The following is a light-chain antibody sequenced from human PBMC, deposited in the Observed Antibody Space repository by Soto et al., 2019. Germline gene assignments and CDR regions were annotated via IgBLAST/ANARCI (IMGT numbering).Light chain of an antibody. V-gene: IGKV3-20*01. Sequence: EIVLTQSPGTLSLTPGDRATLSCRASQSVSYSSIAWYQQKPGQAPRLLIYGASNKATGIPDRFSGSGSGTDFALTISGLVYEDFAVYYCQQYGSSPLTFGGGTKVEIK. CDR3: QQYGSSPLT. J-gene: IGKJ4*01. CDR1: QSVSYSS. CDR2: GAS.